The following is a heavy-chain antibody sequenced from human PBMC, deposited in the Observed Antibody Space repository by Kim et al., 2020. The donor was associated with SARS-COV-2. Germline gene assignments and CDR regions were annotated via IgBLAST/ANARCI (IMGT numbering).Heavy chain of an antibody. CDR2: ISYDGSNK. CDR1: GFTFSSYG. J-gene: IGHJ2*01. V-gene: IGHV3-30*18. D-gene: IGHD3-16*01. CDR3: AKDHVFRGGGYFDL. Sequence: GGSLRLSCAASGFTFSSYGMHWVRQAPGKGLEWVAVISYDGSNKYYADSVKGRFTISRDNSKNTLYLQMNSLRAEDTAVYYCAKDHVFRGGGYFDLWGRG.